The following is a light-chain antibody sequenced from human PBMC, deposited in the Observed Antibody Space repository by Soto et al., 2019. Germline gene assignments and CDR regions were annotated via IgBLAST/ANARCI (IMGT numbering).Light chain of an antibody. V-gene: IGKV1D-8*01. J-gene: IGKJ1*01. CDR1: QGISSY. CDR3: QQYYSFPQT. Sequence: MTQSRSLLSSSTGERVTISGGMSQGISSYLAWYQQKQGKAPEVLIYAASTLQSGVPSRFSGSGSGTDGSLTISCLQSEDGATYDCQQYYSFPQTFGQGTKVDIK. CDR2: AAS.